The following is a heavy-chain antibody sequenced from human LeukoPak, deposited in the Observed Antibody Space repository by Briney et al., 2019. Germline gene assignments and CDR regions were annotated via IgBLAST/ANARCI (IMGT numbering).Heavy chain of an antibody. J-gene: IGHJ4*02. V-gene: IGHV3-21*01. CDR3: ARDRTGEFDY. CDR1: GFTFSGYS. Sequence: GGSLRLSCAASGFTFSGYSMNWVRQAPGKGLEWVSSISSSSSYIYYADSVKGRFTISRDNAKNSLYLQMNSLRAEDTAVNYCARDRTGEFDYWGQGTQVTVSS. CDR2: ISSSSSYI.